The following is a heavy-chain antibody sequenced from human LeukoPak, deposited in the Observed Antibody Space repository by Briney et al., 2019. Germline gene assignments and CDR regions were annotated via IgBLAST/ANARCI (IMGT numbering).Heavy chain of an antibody. CDR3: AISPTRQNFDY. V-gene: IGHV1-18*01. CDR1: GYTFTSYG. D-gene: IGHD1-1*01. J-gene: IGHJ4*02. Sequence: ASVKVSCKASGYTFTSYGISWVRQAPGQGLEWMGWISAYNGNTNYAQKLQGRVTMTTDTSTSTAYTELRSLRSDDTAVYYCAISPTRQNFDYWGQGTLVTVSS. CDR2: ISAYNGNT.